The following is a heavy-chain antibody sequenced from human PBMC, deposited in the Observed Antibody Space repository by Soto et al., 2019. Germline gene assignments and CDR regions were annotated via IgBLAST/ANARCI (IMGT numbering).Heavy chain of an antibody. Sequence: QVQLQQWGAGLLKPSEILSLTCAVYGGSFSGYYWSWIRQPPGKGLEWIGEINHSGSTNYNPSLKSRVTISVDTSKNQFSLKLSSVTAADTAVYYCARTPMVRGVIIYYGMDVWGQGTTVTVSS. CDR1: GGSFSGYY. CDR3: ARTPMVRGVIIYYGMDV. V-gene: IGHV4-34*01. CDR2: INHSGST. J-gene: IGHJ6*02. D-gene: IGHD3-10*01.